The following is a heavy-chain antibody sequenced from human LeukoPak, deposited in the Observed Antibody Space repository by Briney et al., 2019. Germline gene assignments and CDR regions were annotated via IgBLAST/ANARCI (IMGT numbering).Heavy chain of an antibody. CDR3: ARKNRTPLRNNWFDS. CDR2: INPVDSNT. CDR1: VYTFVSYW. V-gene: IGHV5-51*01. Sequence: GESLKISRKGFVYTFVSYWIAWVRQMPGKGLEWMGIINPVDSNTKYSPSVQGQVTISADKSIGTDYLQWNSLEASDTAIYYYARKNRTPLRNNWFDSWGQGTLVTVSS. J-gene: IGHJ5*01.